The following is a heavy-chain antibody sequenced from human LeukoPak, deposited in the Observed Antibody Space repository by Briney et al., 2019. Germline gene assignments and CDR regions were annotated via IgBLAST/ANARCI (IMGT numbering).Heavy chain of an antibody. V-gene: IGHV3-23*01. Sequence: GGSLRLSCAASGFTFSSYAMSWVRQAPGEGLEWVSTISGSGGSTYYADSVKGRFTISRDNSKNTLYLQMNSLRAEDTAGYYCAKMAIGTGKNFQNWGRGTLVTVSS. CDR2: ISGSGGST. CDR3: AKMAIGTGKNFQN. CDR1: GFTFSSYA. J-gene: IGHJ1*01. D-gene: IGHD2-21*01.